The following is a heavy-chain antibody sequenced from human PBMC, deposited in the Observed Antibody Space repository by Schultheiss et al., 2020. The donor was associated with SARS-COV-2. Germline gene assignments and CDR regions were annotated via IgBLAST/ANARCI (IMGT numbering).Heavy chain of an antibody. V-gene: IGHV3-7*03. D-gene: IGHD1-26*01. CDR1: GFTFSSYA. Sequence: GGSLRLSCAASGFTFSSYAMSWVRQAPGKGLEWVANIKQDGSEKYYADSVKGRFTISRDNSKNSLYLQMNSLRTEDTALYYCAKDGVSVGATAFDIWGQGTMVTVSS. J-gene: IGHJ3*02. CDR2: IKQDGSEK. CDR3: AKDGVSVGATAFDI.